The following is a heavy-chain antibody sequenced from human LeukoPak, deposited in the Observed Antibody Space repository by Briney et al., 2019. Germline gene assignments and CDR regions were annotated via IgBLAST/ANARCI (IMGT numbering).Heavy chain of an antibody. D-gene: IGHD5-18*01. CDR2: ISGSGGSP. CDR1: GFTFSSYG. Sequence: GGSLRLSSAASGFTFSSYGMNWVRQAPGKGLEWVSGISGSGGSPYYADSVKGRFTISRDNSKNTLYLQMNSLRAEDTAVYYCAKSSGRYSYDARFDAFDIWGQGTMVTVSS. CDR3: AKSSGRYSYDARFDAFDI. J-gene: IGHJ3*02. V-gene: IGHV3-23*01.